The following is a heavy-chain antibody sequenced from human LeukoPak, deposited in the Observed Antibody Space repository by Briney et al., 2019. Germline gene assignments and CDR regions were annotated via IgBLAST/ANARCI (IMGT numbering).Heavy chain of an antibody. D-gene: IGHD3-10*01. V-gene: IGHV4-61*02. J-gene: IGHJ5*02. Sequence: SETLSLTCTVSGGSISSGSYYWSWIRQSAGKGLEWIGRIYTSGSTNYNPSLKSRVAISVDTSKNQFSLKLSSVTAADTAVYYCARSDMIRGVIINFDPWGQGTLVTVSS. CDR3: ARSDMIRGVIINFDP. CDR1: GGSISSGSYY. CDR2: IYTSGST.